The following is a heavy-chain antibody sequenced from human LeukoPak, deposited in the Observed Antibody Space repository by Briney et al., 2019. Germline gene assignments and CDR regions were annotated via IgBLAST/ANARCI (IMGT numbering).Heavy chain of an antibody. CDR2: IYYSGTT. D-gene: IGHD3-10*01. CDR3: ARVLRPMASQYYFDY. V-gene: IGHV4-59*01. J-gene: IGHJ4*02. CDR1: GVSINTYY. Sequence: SGTLSLTCTVSGVSINTYYWSWIRQPPGKGLEWIGYIYYSGTTSYNPSLKTRVTISIDTSKNQFSLKLSSVTAADTAVYYCARVLRPMASQYYFDYWGQGTLVTVSS.